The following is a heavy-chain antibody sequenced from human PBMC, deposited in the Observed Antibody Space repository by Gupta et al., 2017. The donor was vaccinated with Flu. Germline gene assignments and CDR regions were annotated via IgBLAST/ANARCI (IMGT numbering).Heavy chain of an antibody. CDR3: AKVSYEFLYNRYFDY. CDR1: GFTFSSYA. V-gene: IGHV3-23*01. CDR2: ITGGGGSGGST. J-gene: IGHJ4*02. D-gene: IGHD2-2*02. Sequence: ELQLLESGGGLVQPGGSLRVSCAASGFTFSSYAMSWVRQAPGKGLEWVSGITGGGGSGGSTFYADSVKGRFTISRDNSKNTLYLQMNSLRAEDTAVYYCAKVSYEFLYNRYFDYWGQGTLVTVSS.